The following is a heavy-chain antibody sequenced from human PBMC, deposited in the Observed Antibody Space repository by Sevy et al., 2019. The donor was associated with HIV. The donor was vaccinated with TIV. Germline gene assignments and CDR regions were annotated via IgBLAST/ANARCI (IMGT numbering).Heavy chain of an antibody. Sequence: GGSLRLSCAASGFTFSNYWMSWVRQAPGKGLEWVANIKEDGSENYYVDSVKGGFTFSRDNAKNSLYLQMNSLRAEDTAVYYCARVGGCSSTSCFAYWFDPWGQGTLVTVSS. CDR1: GFTFSNYW. D-gene: IGHD2-2*01. CDR2: IKEDGSEN. J-gene: IGHJ5*02. V-gene: IGHV3-7*03. CDR3: ARVGGCSSTSCFAYWFDP.